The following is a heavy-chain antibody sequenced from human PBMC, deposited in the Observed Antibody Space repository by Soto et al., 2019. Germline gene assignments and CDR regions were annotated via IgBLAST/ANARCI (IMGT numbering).Heavy chain of an antibody. J-gene: IGHJ4*02. CDR3: AGDEGRYDFWSGPAGGY. D-gene: IGHD3-3*01. CDR1: GYTFTSYG. Sequence: QVQLVQSGAEVKKPGASVKVSCKASGYTFTSYGISWVRQAPGQGLEWMGWISAYNGNTNYAQKLQGRVTMTTGTSTSTAYMELRSLRSDDTAVYYCAGDEGRYDFWSGPAGGYWGQGTLVTVSS. V-gene: IGHV1-18*01. CDR2: ISAYNGNT.